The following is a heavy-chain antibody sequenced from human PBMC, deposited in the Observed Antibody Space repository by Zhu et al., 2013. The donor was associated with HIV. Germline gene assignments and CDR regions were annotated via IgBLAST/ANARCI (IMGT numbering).Heavy chain of an antibody. Sequence: QVQLVQSGAEVKKPGASVKVSCKASGYTFTNYGISWVRQAPGQGLEWMGWISPYNGKTNYVQKLQGRVTMTTDTSTSTAYMELRSLRSDDTALYYCARGLPRIDAAGTDKGYHYGDYGSGGDYWAREPWSPSPQ. J-gene: IGHJ4*02. CDR3: ARGLPRIDAAGTDKGYHYGDYGSGGDY. CDR2: ISPYNGKT. D-gene: IGHD4-17*01. V-gene: IGHV1-18*01. CDR1: GYTFTNYG.